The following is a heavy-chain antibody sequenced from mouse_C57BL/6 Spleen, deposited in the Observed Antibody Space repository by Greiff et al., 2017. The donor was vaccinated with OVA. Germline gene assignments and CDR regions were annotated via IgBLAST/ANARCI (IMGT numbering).Heavy chain of an antibody. CDR1: GYTFTSYW. V-gene: IGHV1-52*01. CDR2: IDPSDSET. CDR3: ARGGNYDY. D-gene: IGHD2-1*01. Sequence: QVQLQQPGAELVRPGSSVKLSCKASGYTFTSYWMHWVKQRPIQGLEWIGKIDPSDSETHYNQKFKDKATLTVDKSSSTAYMQLSSLTAEDSAVYYCARGGNYDYWGQGTTLTVSS. J-gene: IGHJ2*01.